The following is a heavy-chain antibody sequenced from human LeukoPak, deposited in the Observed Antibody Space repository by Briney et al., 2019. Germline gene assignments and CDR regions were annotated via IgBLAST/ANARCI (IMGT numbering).Heavy chain of an antibody. V-gene: IGHV3-11*01. Sequence: GESLRLSCVDSGFSFSDNYMAWIRQSPGKGLEWISHMTNTGTSKYYADSVKGRFAISRDNANNSLFLQMNRLRVEDTAVYYCATYRSGSFPRLDHWGQGTLVTVSS. CDR3: ATYRSGSFPRLDH. CDR1: GFSFSDNY. D-gene: IGHD3-10*01. CDR2: MTNTGTSK. J-gene: IGHJ4*02.